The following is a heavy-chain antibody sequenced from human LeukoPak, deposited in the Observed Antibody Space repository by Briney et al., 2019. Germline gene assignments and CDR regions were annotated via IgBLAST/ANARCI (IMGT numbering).Heavy chain of an antibody. V-gene: IGHV4-4*02. J-gene: IGHJ4*02. CDR1: GGSISNTNW. CDR3: ARGFYDSSGYYSFDY. CDR2: INHSGST. Sequence: SGTLSLTCGVSGGSISNTNWWTWVRQPPGKGLEWIGEINHSGSTNYNPSLKSRVTISVDTSKNQFSLKLSSVTAADTAVYYCARGFYDSSGYYSFDYWGQGTLVTVSS. D-gene: IGHD3-22*01.